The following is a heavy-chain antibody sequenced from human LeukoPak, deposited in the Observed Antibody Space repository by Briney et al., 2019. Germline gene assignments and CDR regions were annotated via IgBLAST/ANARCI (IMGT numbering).Heavy chain of an antibody. V-gene: IGHV4-59*01. Sequence: SETLSLTCTVSGGSISSYYWSWIRQPPGKGLEWIGHIYYSRSTIYNPSLKSRVTISVDMPKNQFSLKLSSVTAADTAVYYCARGGFCSSTTCYKAIWFDPWGQGALVTVSS. D-gene: IGHD2-2*02. J-gene: IGHJ5*02. CDR1: GGSISSYY. CDR2: IYYSRST. CDR3: ARGGFCSSTTCYKAIWFDP.